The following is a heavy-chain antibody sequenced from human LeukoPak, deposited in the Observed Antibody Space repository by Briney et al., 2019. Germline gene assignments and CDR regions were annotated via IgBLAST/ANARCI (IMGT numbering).Heavy chain of an antibody. CDR3: ARNAYCDSTNCYAWFVP. CDR2: IVPHSGGT. D-gene: IGHD2-2*01. J-gene: IGHJ5*02. V-gene: IGHV1-2*02. CDR1: GYTFTYYY. Sequence: ASVTVSRKGSGYTFTYYYIHWVRQAPGQGLEWVGLIVPHSGGTNYEQNYQSRITMTRDTSISTAYMELSSLRSDDTAVYYCARNAYCDSTNCYAWFVPWGQGTLVTVSS.